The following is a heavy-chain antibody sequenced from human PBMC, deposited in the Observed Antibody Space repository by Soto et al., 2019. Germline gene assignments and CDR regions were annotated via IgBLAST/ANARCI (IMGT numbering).Heavy chain of an antibody. CDR1: GYTFTSYG. J-gene: IGHJ2*01. Sequence: QVQLVQSGAEVKKPGASVTVSCKASGYTFTSYGICWVRQAPGQGLEWMGWISGYNGNTNYAQNLPGTVTMTTDTTTSTVYMELMSLRSDDTAVYYCARRCSRTGCLELWGRGTLVIVSS. CDR3: ARRCSRTGCLEL. D-gene: IGHD2-2*01. CDR2: ISGYNGNT. V-gene: IGHV1-18*01.